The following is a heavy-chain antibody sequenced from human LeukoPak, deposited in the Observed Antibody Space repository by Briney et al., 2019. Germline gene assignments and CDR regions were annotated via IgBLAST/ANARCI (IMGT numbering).Heavy chain of an antibody. CDR3: AKDKSAVRTGGDYGMDV. D-gene: IGHD3-10*01. Sequence: GGSLRLSCAASGFSFDDYAMYWVRQAPGKGLEWVSLISGDGDSTYYADSVKGRFTISRDNSKNSLYLQMNSLRTEDTALYYCAKDKSAVRTGGDYGMDVWGQGTTVSVSS. V-gene: IGHV3-43*02. CDR2: ISGDGDST. J-gene: IGHJ6*02. CDR1: GFSFDDYA.